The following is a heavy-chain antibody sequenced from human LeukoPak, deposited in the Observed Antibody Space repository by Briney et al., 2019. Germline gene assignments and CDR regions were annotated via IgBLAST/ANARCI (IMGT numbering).Heavy chain of an antibody. V-gene: IGHV1-69*05. CDR2: IIPIFGTA. Sequence: SVKVSCKASVGTFSSYAISWVRQAPGQGLEWMGGIIPIFGTANYAQKFQGRVTITTDESTSTAYMELSSLRSEDTAVYYCARGSCSGGSCYSNWFDPWGQGTLVTVSS. CDR3: ARGSCSGGSCYSNWFDP. D-gene: IGHD2-15*01. J-gene: IGHJ5*02. CDR1: VGTFSSYA.